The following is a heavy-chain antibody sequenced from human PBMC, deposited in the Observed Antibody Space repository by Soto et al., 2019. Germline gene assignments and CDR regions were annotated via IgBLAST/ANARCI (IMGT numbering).Heavy chain of an antibody. D-gene: IGHD3-22*01. CDR3: ARDYYDSSGYYLDAFDI. CDR1: GGSTSSSNW. J-gene: IGHJ3*02. V-gene: IGHV4-4*02. CDR2: IYHSGST. Sequence: SETLPLTYGVSGGSTSSSNWRSWVREPPGKGLEWIGEIYHSGSTNYNPSLQSRVTISVDKSKNQFSLKLSSVTAADTAVYYCARDYYDSSGYYLDAFDIWGQGTMVT.